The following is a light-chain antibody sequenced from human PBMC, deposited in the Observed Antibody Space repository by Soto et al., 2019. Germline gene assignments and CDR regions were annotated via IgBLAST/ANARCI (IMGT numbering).Light chain of an antibody. Sequence: EIVLTQSPATLSLSPGDRATVSCRASQSVSILVAWYQQKPGQSPRLLIYDASNRATGIPARFSGSGSGADFTLTISSLEPEDFAVYYCQQRISWPPTFGQGTRLEIK. CDR1: QSVSIL. CDR3: QQRISWPPT. V-gene: IGKV3-11*01. CDR2: DAS. J-gene: IGKJ5*01.